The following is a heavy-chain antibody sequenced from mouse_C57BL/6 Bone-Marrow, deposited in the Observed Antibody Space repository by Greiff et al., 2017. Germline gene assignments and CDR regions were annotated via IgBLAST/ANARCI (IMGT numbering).Heavy chain of an antibody. CDR1: GFNIKDSY. V-gene: IGHV14-2*01. CDR2: VDPEAGET. D-gene: IGHD1-1*01. J-gene: IGHJ3*01. Sequence: EVQLQQSGAELVQPGASVRLSCTASGFNIKDSYMHWVQQRTEQGLGWMWRVDPEAGETKYAPHFQGKATITADTSSTTAYLQLSSLTSEDTAIYYCASIYYYGSSYVEFAYWGQGTLVTVSA. CDR3: ASIYYYGSSYVEFAY.